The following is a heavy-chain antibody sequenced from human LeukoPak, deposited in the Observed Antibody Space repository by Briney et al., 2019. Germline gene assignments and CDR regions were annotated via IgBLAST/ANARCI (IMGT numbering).Heavy chain of an antibody. CDR2: IRSNSDGGTI. J-gene: IGHJ4*02. Sequence: GGSLRLSCATSGFTFSNAWMNWVRQAPGKGLEWVGRIRSNSDGGTIDYAAPVKGRFTISRDDSKNTLYLQMNSLKIEDTAVYYCTTSNYYGSRKQDYWGQGVLVTVSS. CDR3: TTSNYYGSRKQDY. V-gene: IGHV3-15*07. D-gene: IGHD3-10*01. CDR1: GFTFSNAW.